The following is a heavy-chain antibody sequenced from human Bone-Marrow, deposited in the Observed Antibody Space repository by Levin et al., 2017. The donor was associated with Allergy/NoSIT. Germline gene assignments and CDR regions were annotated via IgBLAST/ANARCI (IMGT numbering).Heavy chain of an antibody. D-gene: IGHD4-17*01. CDR1: GGSFSGYY. CDR3: ATHMTTVSPKDNYFDY. Sequence: GSLRLSCAVYGGSFSGYYWSWIRQPPGKGLEWIGEINHSGSTNYNPSLKSRVTISVDTSKNQFSLKLSSVTAADTAVYYCATHMTTVSPKDNYFDYWGQGTLVTVSS. J-gene: IGHJ4*02. CDR2: INHSGST. V-gene: IGHV4-34*01.